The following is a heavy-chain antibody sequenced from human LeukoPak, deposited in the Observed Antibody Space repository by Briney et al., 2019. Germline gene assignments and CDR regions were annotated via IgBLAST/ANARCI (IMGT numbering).Heavy chain of an antibody. D-gene: IGHD3-16*01. J-gene: IGHJ5*02. CDR1: GFTFSSYW. CDR2: IKQDGSEK. V-gene: IGHV3-7*01. Sequence: PGGSLRLSCAASGFTFSSYWMSWVRQAPGKGLERVANIKQDGSEKYYVDSVKGRFTISRDNAKNSLYLQMNTLRAEDTAVYFCARDLSYSYRAISCRFDPWGQGILVTVSS. CDR3: ARDLSYSYRAISCRFDP.